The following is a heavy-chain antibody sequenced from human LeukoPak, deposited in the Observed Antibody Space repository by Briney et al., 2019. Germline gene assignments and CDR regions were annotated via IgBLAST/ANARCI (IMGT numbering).Heavy chain of an antibody. Sequence: ASVKVSCKVSGYTLTELSMHWVRQAPGKGLEWMGGFDPEDGETIYAQKFQGRVTMTEDTSTDTAYMELSSLRSEDTAVYNCATTYYDSSGYYPTYYFDYWGQGTLVTVSS. CDR3: ATTYYDSSGYYPTYYFDY. D-gene: IGHD3-22*01. CDR2: FDPEDGET. CDR1: GYTLTELS. J-gene: IGHJ4*02. V-gene: IGHV1-24*01.